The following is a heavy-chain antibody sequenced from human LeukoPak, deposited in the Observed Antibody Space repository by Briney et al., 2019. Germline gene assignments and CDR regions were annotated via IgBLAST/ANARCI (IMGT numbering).Heavy chain of an antibody. Sequence: PSETLSLTCTVSDASISGYYWTWIRQPAGQGLEWIERLFSGGSTNYNPSLKSRVSMSLDTSNNQFSLEVNFVSAADTAVYYCARGPRGLPEDWGQGTLVTVSS. CDR2: LFSGGST. D-gene: IGHD1-14*01. CDR3: ARGPRGLPED. CDR1: DASISGYY. J-gene: IGHJ4*02. V-gene: IGHV4-4*07.